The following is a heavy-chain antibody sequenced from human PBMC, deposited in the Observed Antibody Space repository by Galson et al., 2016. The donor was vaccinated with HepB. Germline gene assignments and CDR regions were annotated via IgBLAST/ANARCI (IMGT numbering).Heavy chain of an antibody. CDR2: SNPNNGGR. V-gene: IGHV1-2*02. J-gene: IGHJ4*02. CDR3: ARDPREMGGAAFWSGYLLD. D-gene: IGHD3-3*01. CDR1: GYSFAGYY. Sequence: QSGAEVKKPGESLKISCTASGYSFAGYYIHWVRQAPGQGLEWMGWSNPNNGGRESAQKFQGRVTMTRDTSISTAYMELSRLTSADTAVYYCARDPREMGGAAFWSGYLLDWGQGTPVTVSS.